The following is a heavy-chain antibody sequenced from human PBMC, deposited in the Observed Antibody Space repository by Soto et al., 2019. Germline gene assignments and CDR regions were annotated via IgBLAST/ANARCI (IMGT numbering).Heavy chain of an antibody. CDR1: GGSISSGGYS. D-gene: IGHD3-10*01. Sequence: NPSETLSLTCAVSGGSISSGGYSWSWIRQPPGKGLEWIGYIYHSGSTYYNPSLKSRVTISVDRSKNQFSLKLSSVTAADTAVYYCATYGGYNWFDPWGQGTLVTVSS. CDR3: ATYGGYNWFDP. J-gene: IGHJ5*02. V-gene: IGHV4-30-2*01. CDR2: IYHSGST.